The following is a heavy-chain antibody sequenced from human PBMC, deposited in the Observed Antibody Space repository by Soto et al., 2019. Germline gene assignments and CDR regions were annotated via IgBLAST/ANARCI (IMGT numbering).Heavy chain of an antibody. V-gene: IGHV5-51*01. CDR2: IYPGDSDT. D-gene: IGHD3-22*01. J-gene: IGHJ5*02. CDR1: GYSFTSYW. CDR3: ARTSRKSSGPRDHDWFDP. Sequence: PGDSLKISCKGSGYSFTSYWIGWLRQMPGKGLEWMGIIYPGDSDTRYSPSFQGQVTISADKSNSTAYLQWSSLKASDNAMYYCARTSRKSSGPRDHDWFDPWGQGTLVTVSS.